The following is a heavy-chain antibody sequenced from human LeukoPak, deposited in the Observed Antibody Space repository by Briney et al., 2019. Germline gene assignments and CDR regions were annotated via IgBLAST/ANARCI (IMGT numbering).Heavy chain of an antibody. D-gene: IGHD3-9*01. CDR3: ARDRNDILTGYYYFDY. V-gene: IGHV4-4*02. Sequence: SGTLSLTCAVSGGSISSSNWWSWVRQPPGKGLEWIGEIYHSGSTNYNPSLESRVTISVDKSKNQFSLKLGSVTAADTAVYYCARDRNDILTGYYYFDYWGQGTLVTVSS. J-gene: IGHJ4*02. CDR1: GGSISSSNW. CDR2: IYHSGST.